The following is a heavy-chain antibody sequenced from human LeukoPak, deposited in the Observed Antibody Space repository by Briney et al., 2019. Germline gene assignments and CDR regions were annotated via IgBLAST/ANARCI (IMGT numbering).Heavy chain of an antibody. Sequence: GGSLRLSCTASGFTFTSYAMHWVGQAPGKGLEWVAVISYDGSNKYYADSVKGRFTISRDNSKNTLYLQMKSLRPKDTAVYYCARDLGDTIIGYWGQGTLVTVSS. CDR2: ISYDGSNK. CDR3: ARDLGDTIIGY. V-gene: IGHV3-30*04. CDR1: GFTFTSYA. J-gene: IGHJ4*02. D-gene: IGHD5-24*01.